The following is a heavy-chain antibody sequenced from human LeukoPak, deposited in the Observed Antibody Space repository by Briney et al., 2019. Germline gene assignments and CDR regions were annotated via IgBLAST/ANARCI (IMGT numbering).Heavy chain of an antibody. J-gene: IGHJ4*02. D-gene: IGHD2-2*01. CDR2: YDGSNK. Sequence: YDGSNKYYADSVKGRFTISRDNSKNTLYLQMNSLRAEDTAVYYCARSGRWVVPAAGFDYWGQGTLVTVSS. V-gene: IGHV3-30-3*01. CDR3: ARSGRWVVPAAGFDY.